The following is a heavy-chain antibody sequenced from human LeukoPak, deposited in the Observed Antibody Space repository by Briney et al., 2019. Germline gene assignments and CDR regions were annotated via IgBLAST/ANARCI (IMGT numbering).Heavy chain of an antibody. J-gene: IGHJ4*02. CDR3: ARGFTVNYYDSSGFKDY. D-gene: IGHD3-22*01. V-gene: IGHV3-7*01. CDR1: GFTFSSYW. Sequence: QTGGSLRLSCAASGFTFSSYWMSWVRQAPGKGLEWVANIKQDGSEKYYVDSVKGRFTISRDNAKNSLYLQMNSLRAEDTAVYCCARGFTVNYYDSSGFKDYWGQGTLVTVSS. CDR2: IKQDGSEK.